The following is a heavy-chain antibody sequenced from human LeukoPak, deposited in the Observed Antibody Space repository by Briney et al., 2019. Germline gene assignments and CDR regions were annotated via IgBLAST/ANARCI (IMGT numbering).Heavy chain of an antibody. D-gene: IGHD3-22*01. CDR1: GFTFSTFA. CDR2: IFPSGGEI. J-gene: IGHJ4*02. CDR3: ARDRASHDSSGSNFDY. Sequence: PGGSLRLSRAASGFTFSTFAMIWVRQPPGKGLEWVSSIFPSGGEIHYADSVRGRFTISRDNAKNSLYLQMNSLRAEDTAVYYCARDRASHDSSGSNFDYWGQGTLVTVSS. V-gene: IGHV3-23*01.